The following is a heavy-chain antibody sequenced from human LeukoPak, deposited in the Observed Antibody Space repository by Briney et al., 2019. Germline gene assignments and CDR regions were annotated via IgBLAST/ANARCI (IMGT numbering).Heavy chain of an antibody. D-gene: IGHD2-2*02. CDR1: GFTFSSYS. CDR3: ARGPAAIPWHLRFGY. CDR2: ISSSSSTI. V-gene: IGHV3-48*02. Sequence: PGGSLRLSCAASGFTFSSYSMNWVRQAPGKGLEWVSYISSSSSTIYYADSVKGRFTISRDNAKNSLYLQMNSLRDEDTAVYYCARGPAAIPWHLRFGYWGQGTLVTVSS. J-gene: IGHJ4*02.